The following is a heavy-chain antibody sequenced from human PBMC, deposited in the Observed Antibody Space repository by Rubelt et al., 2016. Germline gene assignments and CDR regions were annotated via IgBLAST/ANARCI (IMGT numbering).Heavy chain of an antibody. V-gene: IGHV3-30*04. CDR2: ISYDGSKT. J-gene: IGHJ5*02. CDR3: ASDVRNRGWFDP. CDR1: GFTISSDA. D-gene: IGHD7-27*01. Sequence: SLRLSCAASGFTISSDALHWVRQAPGKGLEWVALISYDGSKTYYADFVRGRFTISRDNSENTLYLHVSSLRAEDSAVYYCASDVRNRGWFDPWGQGTLVTVSS.